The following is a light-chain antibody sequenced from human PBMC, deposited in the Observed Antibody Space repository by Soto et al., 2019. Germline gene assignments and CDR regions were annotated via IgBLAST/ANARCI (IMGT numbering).Light chain of an antibody. CDR3: QSYDSSLSGFYV. CDR2: DDS. V-gene: IGLV1-40*01. J-gene: IGLJ1*01. Sequence: SVLTQPPPMSGAPGQRVTISCTGGRSKIGAAYGVHWYQHLPGTAPNLLIYDDSNRPSGVPDRFSGSKSGTSASLDITGLQAEDEADYYCQSYDSSLSGFYVFGTGTKVTVL. CDR1: RSKIGAAYG.